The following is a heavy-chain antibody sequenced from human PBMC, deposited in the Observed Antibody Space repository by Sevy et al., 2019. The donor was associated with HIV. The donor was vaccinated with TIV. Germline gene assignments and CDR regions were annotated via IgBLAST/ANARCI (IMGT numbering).Heavy chain of an antibody. V-gene: IGHV3-30*09. CDR3: ASVGVSYCTDDCYHRFDY. CDR1: GFTFSSYA. CDR2: ISYDGSKK. D-gene: IGHD2-21*02. Sequence: AGSLRLSCAASGFTFSSYALLWVRQAPGKGLEWVSRISYDGSKKYYSDSVKGRFAISRDESKTTLFLQMNSLRSEDTAIYYCASVGVSYCTDDCYHRFDYWGRGTLVTVSS. J-gene: IGHJ4*02.